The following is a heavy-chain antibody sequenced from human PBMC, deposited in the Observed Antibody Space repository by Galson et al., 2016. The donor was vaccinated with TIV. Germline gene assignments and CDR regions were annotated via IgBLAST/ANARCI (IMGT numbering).Heavy chain of an antibody. V-gene: IGHV3-74*03. J-gene: IGHJ3*02. CDR3: AREPYSPLMLDI. Sequence: SLRLSCAASGFTFSNYWMHWVRQAPGKGLVGVSRINSYGSSTTYADSVKGRFTISRDNAKNTLYLQMNSLRAEDTAVYYCAREPYSPLMLDIWGQGTMFTVSS. CDR2: INSYGSST. CDR1: GFTFSNYW. D-gene: IGHD2-21*01.